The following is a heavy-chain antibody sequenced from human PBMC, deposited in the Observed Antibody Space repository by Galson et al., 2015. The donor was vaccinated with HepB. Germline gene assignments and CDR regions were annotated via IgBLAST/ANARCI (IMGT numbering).Heavy chain of an antibody. Sequence: SLRLSCAASGFTFSSYRMHWVRQAPGKGLVWVSRINSDGSSTSYADSVKGRFTISRDNAKNTLYLQMNSLRAEDTAVYYCARDVVGIAAAGVPDYWGQGTLVTVSS. D-gene: IGHD6-13*01. V-gene: IGHV3-74*01. CDR2: INSDGSST. J-gene: IGHJ4*02. CDR3: ARDVVGIAAAGVPDY. CDR1: GFTFSSYR.